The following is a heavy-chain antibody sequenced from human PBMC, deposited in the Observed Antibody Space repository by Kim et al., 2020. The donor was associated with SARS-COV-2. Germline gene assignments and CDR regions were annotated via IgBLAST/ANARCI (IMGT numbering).Heavy chain of an antibody. D-gene: IGHD2-2*01. J-gene: IGHJ3*02. Sequence: SETLSLTCTVSGGSISTKNYYWGWIRQTPGKGLEWIGSLYNSVITYYKPSLKSRVIISADTSKNQFSLKLSSVTAADTAVYFCAARATDCSRTNRYDDGFDIWGQGTMVTVSS. CDR1: GGSISTKNYY. CDR2: LYNSVIT. V-gene: IGHV4-39*01. CDR3: AARATDCSRTNRYDDGFDI.